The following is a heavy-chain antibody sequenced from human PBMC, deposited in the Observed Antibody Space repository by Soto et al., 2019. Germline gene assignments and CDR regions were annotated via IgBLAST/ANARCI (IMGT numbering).Heavy chain of an antibody. J-gene: IGHJ5*02. V-gene: IGHV4-59*01. Sequence: PSETLSLTCTVSGGFISTYFWSWIRQIPGKEPEWIGYIFYNGTTNYNPSLKSRVTMSVDTSKNQFSQKLNSVTAADTAVYYCARRPPQIRFFVLWFDPWGPGNQVTVCS. CDR2: IFYNGTT. D-gene: IGHD3-3*01. CDR1: GGFISTYF. CDR3: ARRPPQIRFFVLWFDP.